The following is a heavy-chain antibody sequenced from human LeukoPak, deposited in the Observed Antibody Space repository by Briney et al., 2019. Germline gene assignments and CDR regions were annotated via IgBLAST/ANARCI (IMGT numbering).Heavy chain of an antibody. CDR3: AKEPPPYYDFWSGYDY. CDR1: GFTFSSYA. Sequence: GRSLRLSCAASGFTFSSYAMSWVRQAPGKGLEWVSAISGSGGSTYYADSVKGRFTISRDNSKNTLYLQMNSLRAEDTAVYYCAKEPPPYYDFWSGYDYWGQGTLVTVSS. V-gene: IGHV3-23*01. D-gene: IGHD3-3*01. CDR2: ISGSGGST. J-gene: IGHJ4*02.